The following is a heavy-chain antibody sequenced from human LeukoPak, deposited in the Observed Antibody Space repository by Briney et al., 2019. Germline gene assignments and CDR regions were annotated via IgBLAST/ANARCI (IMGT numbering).Heavy chain of an antibody. J-gene: IGHJ3*01. V-gene: IGHV3-73*01. D-gene: IGHD3-22*01. Sequence: GGSLRLSCAASGFTLSGSAMHWVRQASGKGLEWVGRIRSKANSYATAYGASVKGRFTISRDDSKNTAYLHLNSLKTEDTAVYYCTGITMIVETFDFWGQGTMVTVSS. CDR3: TGITMIVETFDF. CDR1: GFTLSGSA. CDR2: IRSKANSYAT.